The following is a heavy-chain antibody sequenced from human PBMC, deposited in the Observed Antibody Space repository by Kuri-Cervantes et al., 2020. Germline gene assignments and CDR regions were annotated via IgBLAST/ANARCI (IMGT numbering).Heavy chain of an antibody. J-gene: IGHJ6*02. CDR1: GGSFSGYY. CDR2: INHSGST. Sequence: SQTLSLTCAVYGGSFSGYYWSWIRQPPGKGLEWIGEINHSGSTNYNPSLKSRVTISVDTSKNQFSLKLSSVTAADTAVYYCARAPSFITMVQPEYGMDVWGQGTTVTVSS. D-gene: IGHD3-10*01. CDR3: ARAPSFITMVQPEYGMDV. V-gene: IGHV4-34*09.